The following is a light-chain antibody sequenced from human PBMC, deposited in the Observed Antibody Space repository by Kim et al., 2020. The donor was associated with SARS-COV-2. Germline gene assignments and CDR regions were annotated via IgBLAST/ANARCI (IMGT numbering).Light chain of an antibody. Sequence: SYELPQPPSVSVSPGQTASITCSGDKLGAKYACWYQQQPGQSPVLVIYQDSKRPSGIPERFSGSNSGNTATLTISGTQAMDEADYYCQAWDSSTYVVFGG. J-gene: IGLJ2*01. CDR1: KLGAKY. CDR2: QDS. CDR3: QAWDSSTYVV. V-gene: IGLV3-1*01.